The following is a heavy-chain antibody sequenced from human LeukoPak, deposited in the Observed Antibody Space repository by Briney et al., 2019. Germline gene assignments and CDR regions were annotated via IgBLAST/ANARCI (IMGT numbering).Heavy chain of an antibody. CDR2: IYPGNSDT. V-gene: IGHV5-51*01. CDR3: ARQDYDSSGYYYHPPDY. J-gene: IGHJ4*02. CDR1: GYKFTSYW. D-gene: IGHD3-22*01. Sequence: GESLKISCKGSGYKFTSYWIGWVRQMPGKGLEWMGIIYPGNSDTRYSASFQGQVTISADRSINTAYLQWSSLKASDTAMYHCARQDYDSSGYYYHPPDYWGQGTLVIVSS.